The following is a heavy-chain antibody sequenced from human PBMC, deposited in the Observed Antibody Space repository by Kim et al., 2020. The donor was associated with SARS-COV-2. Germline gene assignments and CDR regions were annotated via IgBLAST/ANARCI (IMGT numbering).Heavy chain of an antibody. CDR2: IYYSGST. Sequence: SETLSLTCTVSGGSISSSSYYWGWIRQPPGKGLEWIGSIYYSGSTYYNPSLKSRVTISVDTSKNQFSLKLSSVTAADTAVYYCARHRPRSNKYSSSWYNFDYWGQGTLVTVSS. V-gene: IGHV4-39*01. CDR3: ARHRPRSNKYSSSWYNFDY. J-gene: IGHJ4*02. D-gene: IGHD6-13*01. CDR1: GGSISSSSYY.